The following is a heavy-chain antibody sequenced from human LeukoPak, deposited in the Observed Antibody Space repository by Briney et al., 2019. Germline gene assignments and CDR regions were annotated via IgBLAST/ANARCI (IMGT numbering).Heavy chain of an antibody. V-gene: IGHV3-30*02. CDR1: GFNFRDYG. Sequence: GGSLRLSCAASGFNFRDYGMHWVRQPPGKGLEWVAFMPYDGSYDYYAESVKGRLTISRDNSKNALYLQMDRLRVEDTGVYYCAKMPGTGGVDFWGQGTLVTVSS. J-gene: IGHJ4*02. D-gene: IGHD2-8*02. CDR3: AKMPGTGGVDF. CDR2: MPYDGSYD.